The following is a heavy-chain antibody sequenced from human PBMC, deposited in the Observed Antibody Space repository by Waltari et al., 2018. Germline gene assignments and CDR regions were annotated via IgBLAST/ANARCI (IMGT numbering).Heavy chain of an antibody. CDR2: INHSGST. CDR1: GGSFSGYY. V-gene: IGHV4-34*01. D-gene: IGHD6-19*01. Sequence: QVQLQQWGAGLLKPSETLSLTCAVYGGSFSGYYWSWIRQPPGKGREWIGEINHSGSTNYNPSLKSRVTISVDTSKNQFSLKLSSVTAADTAVYYCARVVAVAGIPYYFDYWGQGTLVTVSS. CDR3: ARVVAVAGIPYYFDY. J-gene: IGHJ4*02.